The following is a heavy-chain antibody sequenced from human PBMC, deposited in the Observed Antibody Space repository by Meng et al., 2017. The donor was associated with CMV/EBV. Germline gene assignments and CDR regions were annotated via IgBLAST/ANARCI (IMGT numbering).Heavy chain of an antibody. CDR1: GGSISSGDYY. CDR2: IYYSGSN. CDR3: ARVTSRVAGAFDY. V-gene: IGHV4-30-4*08. J-gene: IGHJ4*02. Sequence: QVQPPRSGPGLVKPSPTLSLTCTVSGGSISSGDYYWSWNRQPPGKGLEWIGYIYYSGSNYYNPSLKSRVTISVDTSKNQFSLKLSSVTAADTAVYYCARVTSRVAGAFDYWGQGTLVTVSS. D-gene: IGHD1-14*01.